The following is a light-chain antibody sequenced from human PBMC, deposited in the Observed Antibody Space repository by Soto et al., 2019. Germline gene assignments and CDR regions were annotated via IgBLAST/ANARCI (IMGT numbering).Light chain of an antibody. CDR3: QQYHDTLRT. Sequence: DIVMSQSPDSLAVSLGERATINCRSSQSVLFRANNNNYLAWYQQKPGQPPKLLISWASSRESGVPDRFSGSGSGTDFTLTISSLQAEDVAVYYCQQYHDTLRTFGQGTKVEIK. CDR1: QSVLFRANNNNY. V-gene: IGKV4-1*01. CDR2: WAS. J-gene: IGKJ1*01.